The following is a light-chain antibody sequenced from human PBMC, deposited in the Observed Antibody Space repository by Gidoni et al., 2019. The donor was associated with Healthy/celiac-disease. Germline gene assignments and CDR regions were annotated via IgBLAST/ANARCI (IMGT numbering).Light chain of an antibody. Sequence: DIVMTQSPLSLPVTPGEPASISCRSSQSLLQSNGYNYLDWYLQKPGQSPQLLIYLGSNRASGVPDRFSGSGSGTDFTLKISRVEAEDVGVYYCMQALQTPGWTFGQGTKVEIK. J-gene: IGKJ1*01. CDR1: QSLLQSNGYNY. V-gene: IGKV2-28*01. CDR2: LGS. CDR3: MQALQTPGWT.